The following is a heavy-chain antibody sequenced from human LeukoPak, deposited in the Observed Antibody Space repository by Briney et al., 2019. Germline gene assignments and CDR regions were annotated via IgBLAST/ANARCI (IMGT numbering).Heavy chain of an antibody. V-gene: IGHV4-59*10. CDR3: ARGMEDYVWGRYYYYMDV. D-gene: IGHD3-16*01. Sequence: SETLSLTCAVYGGSLSAYYWTWIRQPAGKGLEWIGRIYTSGSTNYNPSLKSRVTMSVDTSKNQFSLKLSSVTAADTAVYYCARGMEDYVWGRYYYYMDVWGKGTTVTISS. J-gene: IGHJ6*03. CDR1: GGSLSAYY. CDR2: IYTSGST.